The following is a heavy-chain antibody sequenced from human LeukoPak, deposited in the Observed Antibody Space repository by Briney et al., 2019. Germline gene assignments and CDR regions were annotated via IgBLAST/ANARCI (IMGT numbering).Heavy chain of an antibody. V-gene: IGHV3-30-3*01. CDR2: ISYDGSNK. D-gene: IGHD5-24*01. CDR1: GFTFSSYA. Sequence: EGSLRLSCAAYGFTFSSYAMHWVRQAPGKGLEWVAVISYDGSNKYYADSVKGRFTISRDNSKNTLYLQMNSLRAEDTAVYYCARDRDGYNWFDYWGQGTLVTVSS. CDR3: ARDRDGYNWFDY. J-gene: IGHJ4*02.